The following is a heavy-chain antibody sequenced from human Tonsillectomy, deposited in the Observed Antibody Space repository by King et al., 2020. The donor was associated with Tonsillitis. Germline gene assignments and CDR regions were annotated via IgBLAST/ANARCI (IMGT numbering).Heavy chain of an antibody. Sequence: VQLVESGAEVKKPGSSVKVSCKASGGTFSRYAISWVRQAPGQGLEWMGGIIPIFATADYAQKFQGRLTITADESASTAYLDLSSLTSEDTAVYYCARGRLQLEPNYWNCDLWGRGTLVTVSS. V-gene: IGHV1-69*01. CDR3: ARGRLQLEPNYWNCDL. CDR2: IIPIFATA. D-gene: IGHD1-1*01. CDR1: GGTFSRYA. J-gene: IGHJ2*01.